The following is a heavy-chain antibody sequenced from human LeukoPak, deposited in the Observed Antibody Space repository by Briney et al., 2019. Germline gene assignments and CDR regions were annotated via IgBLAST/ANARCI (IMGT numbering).Heavy chain of an antibody. V-gene: IGHV4-39*01. CDR3: ARVAFGGYSYGYVDF. D-gene: IGHD5-18*01. CDR1: GGSVSSSPYS. CDR2: ISYNGST. J-gene: IGHJ4*02. Sequence: SETLSLTCTVSGGSVSSSPYSWGWIRQPPGKGLEWIGTISYNGSTYYNPSLKSRVTLSVDTSKNQFSLRLSSVTAADTAVYYCARVAFGGYSYGYVDFWGQGTLVTVSS.